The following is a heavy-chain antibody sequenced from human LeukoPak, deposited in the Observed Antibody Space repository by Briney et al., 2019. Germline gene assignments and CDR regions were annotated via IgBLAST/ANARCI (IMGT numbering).Heavy chain of an antibody. CDR2: ISSSSSYI. J-gene: IGHJ4*02. D-gene: IGHD5-24*01. Sequence: GGSLRLSCAASGFTFSSYRMNWVRQAPGKGLEWVSSISSSSSYIYYADSVKGRLTISRDNAKNSLYLQMNSLRAEDTAVYYCARDLVWEMATIRGSIDYWGQGTLVTVSS. CDR1: GFTFSSYR. V-gene: IGHV3-21*01. CDR3: ARDLVWEMATIRGSIDY.